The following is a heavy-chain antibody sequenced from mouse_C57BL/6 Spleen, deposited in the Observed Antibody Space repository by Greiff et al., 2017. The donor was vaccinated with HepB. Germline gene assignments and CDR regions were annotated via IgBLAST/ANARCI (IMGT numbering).Heavy chain of an antibody. CDR3: AREKVGNYGYFDV. CDR2: IYPGSGNT. D-gene: IGHD1-1*01. CDR1: GYTFTDYY. V-gene: IGHV1-76*01. Sequence: VKLMESGAELVRPGASVKLSCKASGYTFTDYYINWVKQRPGQGLEWIARIYPGSGNTYYNEKFKGKATLTAEKSSSTAYMQLSSLTSEDSAVYFCAREKVGNYGYFDVWGTGTTVTVSS. J-gene: IGHJ1*03.